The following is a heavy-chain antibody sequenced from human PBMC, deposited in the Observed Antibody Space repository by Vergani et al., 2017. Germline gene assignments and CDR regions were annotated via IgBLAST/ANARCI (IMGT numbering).Heavy chain of an antibody. CDR3: ARKWFGGLLGWFDP. V-gene: IGHV4-34*01. CDR2: IYYSGST. CDR1: GGSFSGYY. D-gene: IGHD3-10*01. J-gene: IGHJ5*02. Sequence: QVQLQQWGAGLLKPSETLSLTCAVYGGSFSGYYWGWIRQPPGKGLEWIGSIYYSGSTYYNPSLRSRVTISVDTSKNQFSLKLSSLTAADTAVYYCARKWFGGLLGWFDPWGQGTLVTVSS.